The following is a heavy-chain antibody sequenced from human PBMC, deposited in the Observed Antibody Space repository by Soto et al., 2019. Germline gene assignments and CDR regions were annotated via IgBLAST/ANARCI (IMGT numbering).Heavy chain of an antibody. CDR3: TRVCTGGTCYFDP. V-gene: IGHV3-73*01. CDR2: VGTKANTYAT. J-gene: IGHJ5*02. Sequence: GGSLRLSCAASGVTFSGSSIHGVRQASGKGLEWVGRVGTKANTYATEYSASVKGRFTISRDDSKSTAYLQMNSLKTEDTAIYFCTRVCTGGTCYFDPWGQGTQVTGSS. D-gene: IGHD2-8*02. CDR1: GVTFSGSS.